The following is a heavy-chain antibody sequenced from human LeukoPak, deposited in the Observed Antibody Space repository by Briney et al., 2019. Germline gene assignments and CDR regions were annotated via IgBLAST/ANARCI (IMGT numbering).Heavy chain of an antibody. CDR1: GFTFSSYS. D-gene: IGHD3-10*01. CDR2: ISSSSSYI. CDR3: ARDRGYGTPYRPYDAFDI. V-gene: IGHV3-21*01. J-gene: IGHJ3*02. Sequence: GGSLRLSCAASGFTFSSYSMNWVRQAPGKGLEWVSSISSSSSYIYYADSVKGRFTISRDNAKNSLYLQMNSLRAEDTAVYYCARDRGYGTPYRPYDAFDIWGQGTMVTVSS.